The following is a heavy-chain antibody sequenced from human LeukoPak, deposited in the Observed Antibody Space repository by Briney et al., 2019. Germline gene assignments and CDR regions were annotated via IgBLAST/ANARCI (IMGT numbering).Heavy chain of an antibody. CDR3: AREWQPLNAFDI. V-gene: IGHV1-18*01. Sequence: ASVKVSCKASGYTFTSYGISWVRQAPGQGLEWMGWISAYNGNTNYAQKFQGRVTMTRDTSISTAYMELSRLRSDDTAVYYCAREWQPLNAFDIWGQGTMVTVSS. D-gene: IGHD5-24*01. CDR1: GYTFTSYG. J-gene: IGHJ3*02. CDR2: ISAYNGNT.